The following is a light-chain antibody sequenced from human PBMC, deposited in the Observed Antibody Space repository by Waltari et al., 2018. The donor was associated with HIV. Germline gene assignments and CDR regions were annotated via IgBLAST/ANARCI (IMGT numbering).Light chain of an antibody. Sequence: SYVLTPPPSVSVAPGQTASITCGGNNIGSKNVHRSRQRPGRAPVRVIDDDSGRPSGIPERFSASNSGNTATLTISRVEAGDEADYYCHVWDSSSDHVVFGGGTKLTVL. CDR1: NIGSKN. V-gene: IGLV3-21*02. J-gene: IGLJ2*01. CDR2: DDS. CDR3: HVWDSSSDHVV.